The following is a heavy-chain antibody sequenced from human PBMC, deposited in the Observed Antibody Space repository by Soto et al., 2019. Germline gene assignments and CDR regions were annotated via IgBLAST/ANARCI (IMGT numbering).Heavy chain of an antibody. CDR1: GGTFSNYA. D-gene: IGHD3-3*01. V-gene: IGHV1-69*01. CDR2: IIPVFGTT. Sequence: QVQLVQSGAEVKKPGSSVKVSCKASGGTFSNYAISWVRQAPGQGLEWMGGIIPVFGTTNYAQKFRGRVSITADESTSTAYMELSGLRSEDTALYYCAKGGVPLSGSYNWFDPWGQGTLVTVSS. J-gene: IGHJ5*02. CDR3: AKGGVPLSGSYNWFDP.